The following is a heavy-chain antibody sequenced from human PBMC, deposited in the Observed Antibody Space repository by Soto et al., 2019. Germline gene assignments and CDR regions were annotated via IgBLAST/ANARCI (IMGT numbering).Heavy chain of an antibody. J-gene: IGHJ6*03. Sequence: ASLKVYCNSSGSTFTGYYMHWVRQAAGQGLEWMGWINPNSGGRNYAQNFQGWVTMTRDTSISTAYMELSRMRSDDTAVYYCAREGITIFGVVHYYYYMDVWGKGTTVTVSS. D-gene: IGHD3-3*01. CDR1: GSTFTGYY. CDR3: AREGITIFGVVHYYYYMDV. CDR2: INPNSGGR. V-gene: IGHV1-2*04.